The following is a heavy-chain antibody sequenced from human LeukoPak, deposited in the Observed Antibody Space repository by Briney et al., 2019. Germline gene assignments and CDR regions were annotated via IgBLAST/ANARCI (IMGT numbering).Heavy chain of an antibody. V-gene: IGHV3-9*01. CDR3: AKDTRYLAAAGTFQH. Sequence: GGSLRLSCAASGFTFNSYVMHWVRQAPGKGLEWVSGISWNSGSIGYADSVKGRFTISRDNAKNSLYLQMNSLRAEDTALYYCAKDTRYLAAAGTFQHWGQGTMVTVSS. CDR2: ISWNSGSI. J-gene: IGHJ1*01. D-gene: IGHD6-13*01. CDR1: GFTFNSYV.